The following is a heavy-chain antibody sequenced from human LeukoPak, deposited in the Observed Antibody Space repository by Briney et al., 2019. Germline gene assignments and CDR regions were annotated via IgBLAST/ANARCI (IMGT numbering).Heavy chain of an antibody. CDR1: GFTFSSYG. CDR2: IWYDGSNK. V-gene: IGHV3-33*01. D-gene: IGHD5-18*01. Sequence: GGSLRLSCAASGFTFSSYGMHWVRQAPGKGLEWVAVIWYDGSNKYYADSVKGRFTISRDNSKNTLYLQMNSLRAEDTAVYYCARDDSYGRDYFGYWGQGTLVTVSS. CDR3: ARDDSYGRDYFGY. J-gene: IGHJ4*02.